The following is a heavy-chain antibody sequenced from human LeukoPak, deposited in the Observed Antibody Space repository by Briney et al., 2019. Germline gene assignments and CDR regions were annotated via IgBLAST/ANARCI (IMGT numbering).Heavy chain of an antibody. V-gene: IGHV4-30-4*08. Sequence: SQTLSLTCTVSGGSISSGDYYWSWIRQPPGKGLEWIGYIYYSGSTYYNPSLKSRVTISVDTSKNQFSLKLSSVTAADTAVYYCARDPRSYYVSSGSPNAFDIWGQGTMVTVSS. CDR1: GGSISSGDYY. J-gene: IGHJ3*02. D-gene: IGHD3-22*01. CDR2: IYYSGST. CDR3: ARDPRSYYVSSGSPNAFDI.